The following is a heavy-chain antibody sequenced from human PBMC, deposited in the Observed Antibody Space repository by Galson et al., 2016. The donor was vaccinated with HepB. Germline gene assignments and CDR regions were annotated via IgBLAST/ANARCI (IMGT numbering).Heavy chain of an antibody. CDR3: ARDLGYYRFAF. D-gene: IGHD3-3*01. V-gene: IGHV3-7*03. CDR1: GFAFSSHW. J-gene: IGHJ4*02. CDR2: INQDGTET. Sequence: SLRLSCAASGFAFSSHWMTWVRQAPGKGLEWVADINQDGTETYYGDSLKGRFTISRDNAKNSLYLQMNSLRAEDTAVYYCARDLGYYRFAFWGQGTLVTVSS.